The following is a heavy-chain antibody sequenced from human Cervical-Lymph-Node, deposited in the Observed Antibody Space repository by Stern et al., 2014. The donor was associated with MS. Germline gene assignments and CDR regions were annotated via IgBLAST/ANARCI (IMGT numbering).Heavy chain of an antibody. V-gene: IGHV2-5*02. D-gene: IGHD3-22*01. CDR2: IYGDDDK. CDR1: GFSLSTSGVG. Sequence: ESGPTLVKPTQTLTLTCTFSGFSLSTSGVGVGWIRQPPGKALEWLALIYGDDDKLYSPSLKSRLTITKDTSKAQVVLTMTNMDPVDTATYYCARNRNYYDRSDLFDYWGQGTLVTVSS. J-gene: IGHJ4*02. CDR3: ARNRNYYDRSDLFDY.